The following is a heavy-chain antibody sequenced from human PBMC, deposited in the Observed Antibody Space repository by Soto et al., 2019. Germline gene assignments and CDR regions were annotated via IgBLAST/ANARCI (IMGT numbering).Heavy chain of an antibody. CDR1: GFTFGSYW. CDR3: ARDSGYSSGASVNQYLDY. J-gene: IGHJ4*02. CDR2: IKMDASEK. D-gene: IGHD3-10*01. Sequence: PGGSLRLSCAASGFTFGSYWMSWVRQAPGQGLEWLATIKMDASEKKYVDSVKGRFTMSRDNAKNSLYLQMHSLRAEDTAVYYCARDSGYSSGASVNQYLDYWGQGTLVTVSS. V-gene: IGHV3-7*01.